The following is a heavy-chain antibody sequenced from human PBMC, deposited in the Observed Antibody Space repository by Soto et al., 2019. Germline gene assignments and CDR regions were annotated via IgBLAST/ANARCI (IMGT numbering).Heavy chain of an antibody. J-gene: IGHJ4*02. Sequence: QVQLQESGPGLVKPSQTLSLTCTVSGGSISSGDYYWSWIRQPPGKGLEWIGYIYYSGSTYYNPSLKSRVTISVDTSKNQSSLKLSSVTAADTAVYYCAREGDYGDYGKNYFDYWGQGTLVTVSS. V-gene: IGHV4-30-4*01. D-gene: IGHD4-17*01. CDR3: AREGDYGDYGKNYFDY. CDR1: GGSISSGDYY. CDR2: IYYSGST.